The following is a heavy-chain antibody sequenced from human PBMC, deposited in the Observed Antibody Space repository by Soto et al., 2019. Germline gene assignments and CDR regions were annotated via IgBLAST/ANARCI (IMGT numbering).Heavy chain of an antibody. Sequence: QVQLQQWGAGLLKPSETLSLTCAVYGGSFSGYYWSWIRQPPGKGLEWKGEINHRGSTNYNPSLKSRVTRPVNTSKNQFSLKLSSVTAADTAVYYCARVAVDILATSGGDYWGQGTLVTVSS. V-gene: IGHV4-34*01. CDR1: GGSFSGYY. J-gene: IGHJ4*02. D-gene: IGHD5-12*01. CDR3: ARVAVDILATSGGDY. CDR2: INHRGST.